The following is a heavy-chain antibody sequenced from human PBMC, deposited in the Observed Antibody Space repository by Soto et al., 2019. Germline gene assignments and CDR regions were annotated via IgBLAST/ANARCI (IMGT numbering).Heavy chain of an antibody. J-gene: IGHJ4*02. V-gene: IGHV4-34*01. CDR3: ARGYGPIDY. D-gene: IGHD3-10*01. CDR2: INHSGST. Sequence: QVQLQEWGAGLLKPSETLSLTCAVYGGSFSDYYWSWIRQPPGKGLEWIGEINHSGSTNYNPSLNSRITISVDTSKNQFSLQLTSVTATDAALYYCARGYGPIDYWGQGTLVTVSS. CDR1: GGSFSDYY.